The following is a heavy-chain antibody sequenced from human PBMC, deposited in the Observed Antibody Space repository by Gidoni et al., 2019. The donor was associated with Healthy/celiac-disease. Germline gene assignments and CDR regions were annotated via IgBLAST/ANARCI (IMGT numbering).Heavy chain of an antibody. J-gene: IGHJ6*03. V-gene: IGHV4-61*01. D-gene: IGHD1-26*01. Sequence: QVQLQESGPGLVKPSETLSLTCTVSGGSFRSGSYYWSWIRQPPGKGLEWIGYIYYSGSTNYNPSLKSRVTISVDTSKNQFSLKLSSVTAADTAVYYCARGKGGANYYYYYMDAWGKGTTVTVSS. CDR2: IYYSGST. CDR3: ARGKGGANYYYYYMDA. CDR1: GGSFRSGSYY.